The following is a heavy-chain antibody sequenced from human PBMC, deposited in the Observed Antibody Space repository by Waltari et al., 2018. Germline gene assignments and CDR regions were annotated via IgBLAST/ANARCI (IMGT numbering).Heavy chain of an antibody. J-gene: IGHJ3*02. CDR1: GGSISSSSYY. D-gene: IGHD3-10*01. Sequence: QLQLQESGPGLVKPSETLSLTCTVSGGSISSSSYYWGWIRQPPGKGLEWIGSIYYSGSTYYNPSLKSRVTISVDTSKNQFSLKLSSVTAADTAVYYCARDGGSGSYSDAFDIWGQGTMVTVSS. CDR3: ARDGGSGSYSDAFDI. CDR2: IYYSGST. V-gene: IGHV4-39*07.